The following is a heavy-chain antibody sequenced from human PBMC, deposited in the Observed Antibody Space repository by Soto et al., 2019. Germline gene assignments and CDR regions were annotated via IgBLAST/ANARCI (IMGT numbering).Heavy chain of an antibody. CDR1: GFTFSDSA. CDR2: ITSTSSTI. Sequence: EVQLVESGGRLVQPGGSLRLSCEASGFTFSDSAMNWVRQAPGKGLDWLAFITSTSSTILYADSVQGRFTISRANAKNPLSLQMRSVRDEDMGVYYCARGRDNAFEIGGQGAMVTVSS. J-gene: IGHJ3*02. V-gene: IGHV3-48*02. CDR3: ARGRDNAFEI.